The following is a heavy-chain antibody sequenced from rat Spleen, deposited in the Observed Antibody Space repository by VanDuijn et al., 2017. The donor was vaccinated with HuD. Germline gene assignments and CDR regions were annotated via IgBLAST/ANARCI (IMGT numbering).Heavy chain of an antibody. D-gene: IGHD1-12*01. CDR3: TREDYVLTD. J-gene: IGHJ2*01. Sequence: EVQLVESGGGLVQPGRSLKLSCVASGFTFNRYWMTWIRQAPGKGLEWVATIAHIGGSTYYPDSVKGRFTISRDNANSTLYLQMNSLRSEDTATYYCTREDYVLTDWGQGVMVTVSS. CDR2: IAHIGGST. V-gene: IGHV5-31*01. CDR1: GFTFNRYW.